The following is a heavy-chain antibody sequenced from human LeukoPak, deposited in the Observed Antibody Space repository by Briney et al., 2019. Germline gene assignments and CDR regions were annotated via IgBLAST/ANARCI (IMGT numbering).Heavy chain of an antibody. CDR2: IRSKAYGGTT. D-gene: IGHD3-16*01. CDR3: TFGSYYYYAMDV. Sequence: GRSLRLSCTASGFTFGDYAMSWVRQAPGKGLEGVGFIRSKAYGGTTEYAASVKGRFTISRDDSKSIAYLQMNSLKTEDAAIYYCTFGSYYYYAMDVWGQGTTVTVSS. V-gene: IGHV3-49*04. CDR1: GFTFGDYA. J-gene: IGHJ6*02.